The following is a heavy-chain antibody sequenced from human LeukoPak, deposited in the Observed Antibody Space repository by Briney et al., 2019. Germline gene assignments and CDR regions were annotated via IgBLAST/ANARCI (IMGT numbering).Heavy chain of an antibody. Sequence: PSETLSLTCTVSGYSISSGYYWGWIRQPPGKGLEWIGSIYHSGSTYYNPSLKSRVTISVDTSKNQFSLKLSSVTAADTAVYYCARGHPTNYFDYWGQGTLVTVSS. CDR1: GYSISSGYY. CDR3: ARGHPTNYFDY. J-gene: IGHJ4*02. V-gene: IGHV4-38-2*02. CDR2: IYHSGST.